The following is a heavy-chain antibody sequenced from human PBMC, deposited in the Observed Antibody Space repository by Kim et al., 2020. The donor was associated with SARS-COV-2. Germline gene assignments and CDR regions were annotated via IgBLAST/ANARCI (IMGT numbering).Heavy chain of an antibody. J-gene: IGHJ2*01. Sequence: SETLSLTCTVSGGSISSSSYYWGWIRQPPGKGLEWIGSIYYSGSTYYNPSLKSRVTISVDTSKNQFSLKLSSVTAADTAVYYCSKENYCTNGVCYKGTRLWYFDLWGRGTLVTVSS. CDR3: SKENYCTNGVCYKGTRLWYFDL. D-gene: IGHD2-8*01. CDR2: IYYSGST. V-gene: IGHV4-39*01. CDR1: GGSISSSSYY.